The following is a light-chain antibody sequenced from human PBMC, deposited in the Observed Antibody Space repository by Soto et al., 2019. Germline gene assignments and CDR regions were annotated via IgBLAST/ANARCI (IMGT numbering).Light chain of an antibody. CDR1: QGISSY. CDR2: AAS. V-gene: IGKV1-9*01. Sequence: DIQLTQSPSFLSASVGDRVTITCRASQGISSYLAWYQQKPGKAPKLLIYAASTLQSGVPSRFSGSGSGTEFTLTISSLQPEDFATSYCQQLNSYPLLTFGGGTKVEIK. J-gene: IGKJ4*01. CDR3: QQLNSYPLLT.